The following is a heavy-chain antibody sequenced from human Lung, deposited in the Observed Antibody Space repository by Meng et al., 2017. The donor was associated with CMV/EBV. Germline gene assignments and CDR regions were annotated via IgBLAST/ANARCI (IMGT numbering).Heavy chain of an antibody. Sequence: ESGLCLGSLSQTRSSPCLVSGGSISSSSYYWVWFRQPPGGGLEWIGSVVYSGTTYYTSSLKSRVSISVDTSKNQFSLKLSSVTAADTAVYYCARHHHSPTFNYWGQGTLVTVSS. CDR1: GGSISSSSYY. J-gene: IGHJ4*02. CDR2: VVYSGTT. CDR3: ARHHHSPTFNY. V-gene: IGHV4-39*01. D-gene: IGHD1-14*01.